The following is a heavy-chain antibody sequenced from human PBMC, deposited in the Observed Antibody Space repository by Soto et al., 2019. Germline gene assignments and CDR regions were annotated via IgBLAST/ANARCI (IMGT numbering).Heavy chain of an antibody. Sequence: SETLSLTCTVSGGSISSGGYYWSWIRQHPGKGLEWIEYIYYSGSTYYNPSLKSRVTISVDTSKNQFSLKLSSVTAADTAVYYCARGYYYDRWAGNNWFDPWGQGTLVTVSS. CDR1: GGSISSGGYY. CDR2: IYYSGST. CDR3: ARGYYYDRWAGNNWFDP. V-gene: IGHV4-31*03. D-gene: IGHD3-22*01. J-gene: IGHJ5*02.